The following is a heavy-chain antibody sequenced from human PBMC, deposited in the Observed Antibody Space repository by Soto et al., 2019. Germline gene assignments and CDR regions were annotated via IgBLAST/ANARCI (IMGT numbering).Heavy chain of an antibody. CDR3: ARSMEPNYFYCMDV. CDR1: GGTFRSYA. J-gene: IGHJ6*02. V-gene: IGHV1-69*01. CDR2: IIPMFGKP. D-gene: IGHD1-26*01. Sequence: QVQLVQSGAEVREPGSSVKVSCEASGGTFRSYAINWVRQAPGQGLEWMGGIIPMFGKPNYAEKFLGRVTISADESTRTAYMEVTRLKSEATAVYYCARSMEPNYFYCMDVWGLGTTVTVSS.